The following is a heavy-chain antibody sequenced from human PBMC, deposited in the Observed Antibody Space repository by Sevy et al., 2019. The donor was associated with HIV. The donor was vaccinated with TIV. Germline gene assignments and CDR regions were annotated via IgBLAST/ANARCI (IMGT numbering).Heavy chain of an antibody. V-gene: IGHV3-21*01. CDR2: ISSTGNYK. CDR1: GFIFSSYS. D-gene: IGHD3-22*01. J-gene: IGHJ4*02. CDR3: ARETIHYYDTSGYCDY. Sequence: GGSLRLSCAASGFIFSSYSMNWVRQAPGKGLEWVSSISSTGNYKYYADSVKGRFTISRDNAKNSLYLQVNSLRAEDTAVYYCARETIHYYDTSGYCDYWGQGTLVTVSS.